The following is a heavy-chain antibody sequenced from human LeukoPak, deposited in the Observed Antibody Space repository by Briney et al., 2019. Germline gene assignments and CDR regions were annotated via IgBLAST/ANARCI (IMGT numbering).Heavy chain of an antibody. Sequence: SETLSLTCTVSGGSISNYYWNWIRQPPGKGLEWIGSIYYSGSTYYNPSLKSRVTISVDTSKNQFSLKLNSVTAADTAVYYCARGVQMVRGSVFVVWGQGTLVTVSS. J-gene: IGHJ4*02. CDR3: ARGVQMVRGSVFVV. D-gene: IGHD3-10*01. V-gene: IGHV4-59*04. CDR1: GGSISNYY. CDR2: IYYSGST.